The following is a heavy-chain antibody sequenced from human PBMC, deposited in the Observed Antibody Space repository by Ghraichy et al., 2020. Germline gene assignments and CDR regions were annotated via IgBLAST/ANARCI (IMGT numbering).Heavy chain of an antibody. V-gene: IGHV5-51*01. CDR2: IYPGDSDT. J-gene: IGHJ3*02. D-gene: IGHD2-21*02. CDR3: ASHVLCGGDCYSGDAFDI. CDR1: GYSFTSYW. Sequence: GESLNISCKGSGYSFTSYWIGWVRQMPGKGLEWMGIIYPGDSDTRYSPSFQGQVTISADKSISTAYLQWSSLKASDTAMYYCASHVLCGGDCYSGDAFDIWGQGTMVTVSS.